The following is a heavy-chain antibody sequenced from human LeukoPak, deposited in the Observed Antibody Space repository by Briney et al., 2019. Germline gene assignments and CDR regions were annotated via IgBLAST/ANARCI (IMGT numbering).Heavy chain of an antibody. J-gene: IGHJ5*02. D-gene: IGHD6-6*01. CDR2: ISSSSSYI. CDR3: AREGIAARLVGGWFDP. V-gene: IGHV3-21*01. CDR1: GFTFSSYI. Sequence: GGSLRLSCAASGFTFSSYIMNWVRQAPGKGLEWVSSISSSSSYIYYADSVKGRFTISRDNAKNSLYLQMNSLRAEDTAVYYCAREGIAARLVGGWFDPWGQGTLVTVSS.